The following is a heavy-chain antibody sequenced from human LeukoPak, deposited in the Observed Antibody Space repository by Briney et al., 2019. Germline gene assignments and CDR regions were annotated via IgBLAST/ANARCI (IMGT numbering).Heavy chain of an antibody. V-gene: IGHV1-69*04. CDR3: AREEAGGSHRYEYFQH. D-gene: IGHD1-26*01. CDR1: GGTFSSYA. J-gene: IGHJ1*01. CDR2: IIPILGIA. Sequence: SVKVSCKASGGTFSSYAISWVRQTPGQGLEWMGRIIPILGIANYAQKFQGRVTITADKSTSTAYMELSSLRSEDTAVYYCAREEAGGSHRYEYFQHWGQGTLVTVSS.